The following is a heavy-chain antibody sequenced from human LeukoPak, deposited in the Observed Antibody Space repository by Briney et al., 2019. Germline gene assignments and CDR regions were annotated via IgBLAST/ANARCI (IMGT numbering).Heavy chain of an antibody. CDR3: ARGLVEDIVVVVAATPYYMDV. CDR1: GYSMSSGYY. CDR2: MYHTGST. V-gene: IGHV4-38-2*02. J-gene: IGHJ6*03. D-gene: IGHD2-15*01. Sequence: PSETLSLTCTVSGYSMSSGYYWGWIRQPPERGLEWIGSMYHTGSTYYNPSLKSRVTISVDTSKNQFSLKLSSVTAADTAVYYCARGLVEDIVVVVAATPYYMDVWGKGTTVTVSS.